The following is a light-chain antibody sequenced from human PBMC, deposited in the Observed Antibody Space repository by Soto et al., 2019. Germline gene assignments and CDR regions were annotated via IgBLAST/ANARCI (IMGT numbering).Light chain of an antibody. Sequence: QSALTQPASVSGSPGQSITISCTGTSSDVGGYNYVSWNQQHPGKAPNLVIYDVSNRPLGVSNRFSGSKSGNTASLTISGLQAEDEADYYCSSYTSSNTLVLGGGTKLTVL. J-gene: IGLJ3*02. CDR2: DVS. CDR1: SSDVGGYNY. CDR3: SSYTSSNTLV. V-gene: IGLV2-14*03.